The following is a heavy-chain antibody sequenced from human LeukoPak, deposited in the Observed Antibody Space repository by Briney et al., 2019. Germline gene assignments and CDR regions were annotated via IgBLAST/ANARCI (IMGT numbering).Heavy chain of an antibody. D-gene: IGHD2/OR15-2a*01. Sequence: PSETLSLTCAVYSGSFSGYYWNWIRQPAGKELEWIGRILPSGQTTYNPSLKSRVTMSLDTSKNQVSLKLNSVTDADTAVYYCTRGREYGDYLDYWGQGTLVTVSS. CDR2: ILPSGQT. CDR3: TRGREYGDYLDY. J-gene: IGHJ4*02. CDR1: SGSFSGYY. V-gene: IGHV4-59*10.